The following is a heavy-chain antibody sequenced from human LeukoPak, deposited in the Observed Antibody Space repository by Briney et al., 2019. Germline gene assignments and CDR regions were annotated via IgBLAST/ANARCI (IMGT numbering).Heavy chain of an antibody. J-gene: IGHJ6*03. Sequence: SETLSLTCTVSGGTISSYYWSWIRQPPGKGLEWIGYIYYSGSTNYNPSLKSRVTISVDTSKNQFSLKLSSVTAADTAVYYCARRTAGTGYYYYYHMDVWGKGTTVTISS. V-gene: IGHV4-59*01. CDR3: ARRTAGTGYYYYYHMDV. CDR2: IYYSGST. CDR1: GGTISSYY. D-gene: IGHD6-13*01.